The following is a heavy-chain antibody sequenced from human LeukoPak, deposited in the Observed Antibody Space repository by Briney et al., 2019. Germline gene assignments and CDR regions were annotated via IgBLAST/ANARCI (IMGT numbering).Heavy chain of an antibody. D-gene: IGHD3-22*01. CDR3: AREKLSFFNSSGYFDH. CDR1: GFTFSSYE. CDR2: ISSSGSAI. V-gene: IGHV3-48*03. J-gene: IGHJ4*02. Sequence: GGSLRLSCAASGFTFSSYEMNWVRQAPGKGLEWVSFISSSGSAIHYADSVRGRFTISRDNAKNSLFLQMSRLRAEDTAVYYCAREKLSFFNSSGYFDHWGQGTLVTVSS.